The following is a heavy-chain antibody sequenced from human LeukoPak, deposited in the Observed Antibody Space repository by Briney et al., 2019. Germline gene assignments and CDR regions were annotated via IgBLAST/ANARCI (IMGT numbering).Heavy chain of an antibody. J-gene: IGHJ4*02. CDR2: ISGSGGST. D-gene: IGHD3-10*01. V-gene: IGHV3-23*01. CDR1: GFTFSSYA. Sequence: TGGSLRLSCAASGFTFSSYAMSRVRQAPGKGLEWVSAISGSGGSTYYADSVKGRFTISRDNSKNTLYLQMNSLRADNAAVYYSAKAWSAVRGVIGYFDYWAQGTLVTVSS. CDR3: AKAWSAVRGVIGYFDY.